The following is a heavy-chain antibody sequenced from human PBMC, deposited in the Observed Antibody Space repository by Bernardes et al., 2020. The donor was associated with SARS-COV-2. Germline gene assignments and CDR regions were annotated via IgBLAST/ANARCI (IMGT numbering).Heavy chain of an antibody. CDR2: ISNSGRSI. V-gene: IGHV3-21*01. Sequence: SLLLSCTASGFTFRHYNMNWVRQAPGQGLACISSISNSGRSIYYADSVKGRFTISRDNAKNSLYLQMNDLRPEDTAVYYCANKVTNDDYWGQGTLVTVSS. CDR1: GFTFRHYN. CDR3: ANKVTNDDY. D-gene: IGHD4-17*01. J-gene: IGHJ4*02.